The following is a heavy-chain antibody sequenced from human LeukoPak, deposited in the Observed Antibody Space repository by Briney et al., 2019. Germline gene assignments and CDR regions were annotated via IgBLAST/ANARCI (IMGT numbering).Heavy chain of an antibody. V-gene: IGHV3-48*04. J-gene: IGHJ6*02. CDR2: ISGSSSPI. D-gene: IGHD3-22*01. CDR1: GFTFSSYT. CDR3: AREKYYYDSSGYYAYYGMDV. Sequence: GGSLRLSCAASGFTFSSYTINWVRQAPGKGLEWVSYISGSSSPIYYADSVKGRFTISRDNAKNSLSLQMNSLRAEDTAVYYCAREKYYYDSSGYYAYYGMDVWGQGTTVTVSS.